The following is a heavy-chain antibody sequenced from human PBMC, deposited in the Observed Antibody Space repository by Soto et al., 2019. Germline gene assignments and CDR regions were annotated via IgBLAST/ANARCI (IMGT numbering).Heavy chain of an antibody. V-gene: IGHV4-59*01. Sequence: PSETLSLTCTVSGGSISSYYWSWIRQPPGKGLEWIGYIYYSGSTNYNPSLKSRVTISVDTSKNQFSLKLSSVTAADTAVYYCAGATSYDFWSGYYYPWGQGTLVTVS. D-gene: IGHD3-3*01. J-gene: IGHJ5*02. CDR3: AGATSYDFWSGYYYP. CDR2: IYYSGST. CDR1: GGSISSYY.